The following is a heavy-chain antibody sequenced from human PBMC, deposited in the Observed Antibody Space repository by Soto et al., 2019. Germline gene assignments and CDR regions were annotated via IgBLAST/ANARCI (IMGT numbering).Heavy chain of an antibody. V-gene: IGHV1-69*12. D-gene: IGHD5-12*01. CDR1: GGTFSSCA. J-gene: IGHJ4*02. CDR3: VRVVAIPGYPDN. CDR2: IVPIVDTS. Sequence: QVQLVQCGAEVRQPASSVKVSCKTSGGTFSSCAISWVRQAPGQGLEWMGGIVPIVDTSTYAQKFQGRVTITAYESTSTAYMELSSLRSDDTAIYYCVRVVAIPGYPDNWGQGTLVTVSS.